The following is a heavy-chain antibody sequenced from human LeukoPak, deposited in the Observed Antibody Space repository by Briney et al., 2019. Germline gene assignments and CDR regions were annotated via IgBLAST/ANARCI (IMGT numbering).Heavy chain of an antibody. CDR3: ARETSSGPLDY. V-gene: IGHV1-69*04. Sequence: SVKVSCKASGGTFSSYAISWVRQAPGQGLEWMGRIIPILGTANYAQKFQGRVTITADKSTSTAYMELSSLRSEDMAVYYCARETSSGPLDYWGQGTLVTVSS. CDR2: IIPILGTA. D-gene: IGHD2-15*01. J-gene: IGHJ4*02. CDR1: GGTFSSYA.